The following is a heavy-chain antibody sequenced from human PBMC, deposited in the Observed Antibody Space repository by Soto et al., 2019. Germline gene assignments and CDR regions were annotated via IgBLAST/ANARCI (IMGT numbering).Heavy chain of an antibody. CDR1: GFTFSSYA. CDR3: AKEGGFGRNPPGAFDI. J-gene: IGHJ3*02. CDR2: ISGSGGST. V-gene: IGHV3-23*01. D-gene: IGHD3-16*01. Sequence: GGSLRLSCAASGFTFSSYAMSWVRQAPGKGLEWVSAISGSGGSTYYADSVKGRFTISRDNSKNTLYLQMNSLRAEDTAVYYCAKEGGFGRNPPGAFDIWGQGTMVTVSS.